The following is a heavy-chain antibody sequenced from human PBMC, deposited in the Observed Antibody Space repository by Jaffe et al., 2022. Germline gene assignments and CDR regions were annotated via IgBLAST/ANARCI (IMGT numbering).Heavy chain of an antibody. V-gene: IGHV1-46*01. J-gene: IGHJ4*02. Sequence: QVQLVQSGAEVKKPGASVKVSCKASGYTFTSYYMHWVRQAPGQGLEWMGIINPSGGSTSYAQKFQGRVTMTRDTSTSTVYMELSSLRSEDTAVYYCARDGGRFLTGYYSWDYWGQGTLVTVSS. CDR3: ARDGGRFLTGYYSWDY. D-gene: IGHD3-9*01. CDR2: INPSGGST. CDR1: GYTFTSYY.